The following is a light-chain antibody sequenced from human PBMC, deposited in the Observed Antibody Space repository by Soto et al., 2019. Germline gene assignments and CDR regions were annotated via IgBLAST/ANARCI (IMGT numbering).Light chain of an antibody. CDR3: QQYGSSPPGIT. Sequence: EMVLTQSPGTLSLSPGERATLSCRASQSVSSSYLAWYQQKPGQAPRFLIYGASSRATGIPDRFSGSGSGTDFPLTISRLGPEDFAVYYCQQYGSSPPGITFGQGTRLEIK. CDR2: GAS. CDR1: QSVSSSY. J-gene: IGKJ5*01. V-gene: IGKV3-20*01.